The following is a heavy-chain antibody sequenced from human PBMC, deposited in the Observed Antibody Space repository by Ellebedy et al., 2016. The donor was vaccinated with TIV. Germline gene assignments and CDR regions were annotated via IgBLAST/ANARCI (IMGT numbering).Heavy chain of an antibody. CDR1: GYTFTGYY. V-gene: IGHV1-2*02. CDR3: ASLPHYGDSGP. J-gene: IGHJ5*02. D-gene: IGHD4-17*01. CDR2: INPNSGGT. Sequence: AASVNVSCKASGYTFTGYYMHWVRQAPGQGLEWMGWINPNSGGTNYAQKFQGRVTMTRDTSISTAYMELSKLRSDDTAVYYCASLPHYGDSGPWGQGTLVTVSS.